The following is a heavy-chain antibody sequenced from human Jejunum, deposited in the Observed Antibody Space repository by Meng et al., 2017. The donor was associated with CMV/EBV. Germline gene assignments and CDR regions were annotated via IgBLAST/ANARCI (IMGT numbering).Heavy chain of an antibody. CDR1: FVFSSHA. D-gene: IGHD5/OR15-5a*01. Sequence: FVFSSHATHWVRQAPGKGLEWMAVVSYDGTNTYHADSILGRFTVSRDNNRNTVSLQMKRVTSDDTGLYYCVRSPLSVARDFYFDHWGQGAQVTVSS. CDR3: VRSPLSVARDFYFDH. J-gene: IGHJ4*02. CDR2: VSYDGTNT. V-gene: IGHV3-30*04.